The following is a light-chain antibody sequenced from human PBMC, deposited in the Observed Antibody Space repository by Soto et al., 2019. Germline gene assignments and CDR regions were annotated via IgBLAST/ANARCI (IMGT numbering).Light chain of an antibody. CDR1: SSGVGGYNY. CDR2: EVS. J-gene: IGLJ1*01. V-gene: IGLV2-14*01. CDR3: SSYTSSSTKV. Sequence: QSALTQPRSVSGSPGQSVTISCTGTSSGVGGYNYVSWYQQHPGKAPKLMIYEVSNRPSGVSNRFSGSKSGNAASLTISGLQAEDEADYYCSSYTSSSTKVFGTGTKLTVL.